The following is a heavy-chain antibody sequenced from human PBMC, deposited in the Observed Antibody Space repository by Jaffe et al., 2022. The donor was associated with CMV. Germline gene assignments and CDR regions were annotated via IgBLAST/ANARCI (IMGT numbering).Heavy chain of an antibody. V-gene: IGHV3-21*01. D-gene: IGHD3-3*01. CDR2: ISSGGSYI. J-gene: IGHJ5*02. CDR1: GFTFSSYS. Sequence: EVQLVESGGGLVKPGGSLRLSCAASGFTFSSYSMNWVRQAPAKGLEWVSSISSGGSYIHYADSVKGRFTVSRDNAKNSLYLQMNSLRAEDTAVYFCARDGFWSGDNWLDPWGQGTLVTVSA. CDR3: ARDGFWSGDNWLDP.